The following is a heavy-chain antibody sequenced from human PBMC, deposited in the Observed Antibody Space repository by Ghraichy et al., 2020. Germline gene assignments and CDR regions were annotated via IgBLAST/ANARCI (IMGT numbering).Heavy chain of an antibody. CDR2: MQYDGSNK. D-gene: IGHD6-19*01. CDR3: AKDRLAVAGTVDY. V-gene: IGHV3-30*02. Sequence: GESLNISCAASGFTFSTYGMHWVRQAPGKGLEWVAFMQYDGSNKYYADSVKGRFTISRDNSKNTLSVQMNNLRAEDTAVYYCAKDRLAVAGTVDYWGQGTLVTVSS. J-gene: IGHJ4*02. CDR1: GFTFSTYG.